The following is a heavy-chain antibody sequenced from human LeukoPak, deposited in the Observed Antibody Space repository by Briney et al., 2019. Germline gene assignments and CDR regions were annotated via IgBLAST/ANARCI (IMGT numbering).Heavy chain of an antibody. CDR1: GGSISGYY. J-gene: IGHJ6*03. Sequence: SETLSLTCTVSGGSISGYYWSWIRQPAGKGLEWIGCIYTTGSTDYNPSLKTRVTMSVDTSKNQFSLRLSSVTAADTAVYYCARCWSGTIFTNPRRHYYYMDVWGKGTTVTVSS. CDR3: ARCWSGTIFTNPRRHYYYMDV. D-gene: IGHD3-3*01. V-gene: IGHV4-4*07. CDR2: IYTTGST.